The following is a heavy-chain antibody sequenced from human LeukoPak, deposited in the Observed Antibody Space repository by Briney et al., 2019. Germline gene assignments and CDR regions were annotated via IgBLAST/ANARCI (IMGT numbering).Heavy chain of an antibody. Sequence: GGSLRLSCAASGFTFSSYSMNWVRQAPGKGLEWVSSISSSSSYIYYADSVKGRFTISRDNAKNSLYLQMNGLRAEDTAVYYCARDLIVVVPAAINNYYYYGMDVWGQGTTVTVSS. V-gene: IGHV3-21*01. J-gene: IGHJ6*02. CDR2: ISSSSSYI. CDR1: GFTFSSYS. D-gene: IGHD2-2*01. CDR3: ARDLIVVVPAAINNYYYYGMDV.